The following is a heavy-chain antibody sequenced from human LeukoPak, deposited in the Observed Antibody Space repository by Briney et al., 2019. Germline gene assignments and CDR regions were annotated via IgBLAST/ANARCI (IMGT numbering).Heavy chain of an antibody. J-gene: IGHJ4*02. CDR3: ARQSRDGSKTRGYYFDY. CDR1: GYLFTHYW. CDR2: IYPADSDT. D-gene: IGHD3-10*01. V-gene: IGHV5-51*01. Sequence: GESLKISCQVSGYLFTHYWIGWVRQMPGTGLESMGIIYPADSDTTYSPSFQGQVTISADKSISTVYLQWSSLKASDTAMYYCARQSRDGSKTRGYYFDYWGQGTLVTGSS.